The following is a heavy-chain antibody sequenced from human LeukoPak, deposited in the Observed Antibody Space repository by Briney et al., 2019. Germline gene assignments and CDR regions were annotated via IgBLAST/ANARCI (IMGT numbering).Heavy chain of an antibody. V-gene: IGHV4-34*01. CDR2: INHSGST. Sequence: PSETLSLTCAVYGGSFSGYYWSWLRQPPGKGLEWIGEINHSGSTNYNPSLKSRVTISVDTSKNQFSLKLSSVTAADTAVYYCARGISAAGTRMSLYGVIHFDYWGQGTLVTVSS. CDR3: ARGISAAGTRMSLYGVIHFDY. J-gene: IGHJ4*02. CDR1: GGSFSGYY. D-gene: IGHD6-13*01.